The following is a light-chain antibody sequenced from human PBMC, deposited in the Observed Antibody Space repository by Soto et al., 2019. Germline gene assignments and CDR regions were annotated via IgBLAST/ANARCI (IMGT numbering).Light chain of an antibody. CDR2: AAS. J-gene: IGKJ1*01. Sequence: ESVLTQSPGTLTLSPGERATLSCRASQSVSSSYLAWYQQTPGQAPRLLIYAASSRATGIPDRFSGSGSGTDFTLTISRLEPEDFAVYFCQQYGSSPTSFGQGTKVDIK. CDR3: QQYGSSPTS. V-gene: IGKV3-20*01. CDR1: QSVSSSY.